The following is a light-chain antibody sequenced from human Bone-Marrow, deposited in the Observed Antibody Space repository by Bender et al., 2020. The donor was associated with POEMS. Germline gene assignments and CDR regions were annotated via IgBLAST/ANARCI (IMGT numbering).Light chain of an antibody. CDR3: SAWDDSLSGWV. Sequence: QSVVTQPPSLSEAPRQRVTISCSGSSSNIGNHGVNWYQQLPGEAPKLLIYRNNQRPSGVPDRFSGSKSATSASLAISELQSEDEARYYCSAWDDSLSGWVFGGGTKLTVL. J-gene: IGLJ3*02. CDR1: SSNIGNHG. V-gene: IGLV1-36*01. CDR2: RNN.